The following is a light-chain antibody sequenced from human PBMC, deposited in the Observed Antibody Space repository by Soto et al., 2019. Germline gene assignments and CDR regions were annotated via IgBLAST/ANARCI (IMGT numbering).Light chain of an antibody. V-gene: IGKV3D-15*01. Sequence: EIVMTQSPATLSVSPGERATLSCRASQSVSSNLAWYHQKPGQAPRLLIYGASTRATGIPARFSGSRSGTEFTLAISSLQSEDFAVYYCQQYNNWPLTFGGGTKVEIK. CDR2: GAS. CDR3: QQYNNWPLT. J-gene: IGKJ4*01. CDR1: QSVSSN.